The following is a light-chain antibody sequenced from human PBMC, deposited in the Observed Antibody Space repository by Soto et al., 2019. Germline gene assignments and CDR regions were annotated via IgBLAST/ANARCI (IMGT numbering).Light chain of an antibody. V-gene: IGKV3-20*01. Sequence: EIVLTQSPGTLSLSPGERVTLSCRASQSVSSSYLAWYQHKPGQATRLLIYGASSRATGIPDRFSGSGSGTDFTLTISRLEPEDFSVYYCQQYDNSPLFTFGPGTKVDIK. CDR3: QQYDNSPLFT. CDR1: QSVSSSY. CDR2: GAS. J-gene: IGKJ3*01.